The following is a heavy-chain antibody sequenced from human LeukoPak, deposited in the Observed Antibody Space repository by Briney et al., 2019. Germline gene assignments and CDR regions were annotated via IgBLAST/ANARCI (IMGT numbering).Heavy chain of an antibody. J-gene: IGHJ4*02. D-gene: IGHD6-13*01. V-gene: IGHV1-8*01. CDR3: ARGGSSWYTFDY. Sequence: ASVKVSCKASGYTSTSYDINWVRQATGQGLEWMGWMNPNSGNTGYAQKFQGRVTLTRSTSISTAYMELSRLRSEDTAVYYCARGGSSWYTFDYWGQGTLVTVSS. CDR2: MNPNSGNT. CDR1: GYTSTSYD.